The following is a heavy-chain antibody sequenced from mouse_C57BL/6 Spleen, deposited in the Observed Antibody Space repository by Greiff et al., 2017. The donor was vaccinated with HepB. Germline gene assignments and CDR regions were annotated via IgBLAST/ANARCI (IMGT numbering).Heavy chain of an antibody. V-gene: IGHV1-26*01. CDR3: AREGNYGAY. CDR1: GYTFTDYY. D-gene: IGHD2-1*01. J-gene: IGHJ3*01. Sequence: EVQLQQSGPELVKPGASVKISCKASGYTFTDYYMNWVKQSHGKSLEWIGDINPNNGGTSYNQKFKGKATLTVDKSSSTAYMELRSLTSEDSAVYYCAREGNYGAYWGQGTLVTVSA. CDR2: INPNNGGT.